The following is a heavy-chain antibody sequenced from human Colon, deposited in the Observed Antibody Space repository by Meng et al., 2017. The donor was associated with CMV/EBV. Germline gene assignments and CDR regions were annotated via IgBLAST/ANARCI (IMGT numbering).Heavy chain of an antibody. J-gene: IGHJ4*02. CDR3: ARGQQNGFFDH. CDR2: INGYNGYT. Sequence: GGSLRLSCKASGYTFISSGIGWVRQAPGQGLEWMGWINGYNGYTIYAQNLQGRVTMTTEKTTSTAYMEVTNLRSDDTAVYYCARGQQNGFFDHWGQGTLVTVSS. V-gene: IGHV1-18*01. D-gene: IGHD1-1*01. CDR1: GYTFISSG.